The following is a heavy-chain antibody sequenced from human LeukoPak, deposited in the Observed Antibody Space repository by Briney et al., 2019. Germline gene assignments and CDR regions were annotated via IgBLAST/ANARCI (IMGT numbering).Heavy chain of an antibody. Sequence: GGSLRLSCAASGFTFSDYYMGWIRQAPGKGLEWVSYISSSGSTIYYADSVKGRFTISRDNAKNSLYLQMNSLRAEDTAVYYCARESTGYDILTGYYRGNFDYWGQGTLVTVSS. CDR3: ARESTGYDILTGYYRGNFDY. CDR1: GFTFSDYY. D-gene: IGHD3-9*01. CDR2: ISSSGSTI. V-gene: IGHV3-11*01. J-gene: IGHJ4*02.